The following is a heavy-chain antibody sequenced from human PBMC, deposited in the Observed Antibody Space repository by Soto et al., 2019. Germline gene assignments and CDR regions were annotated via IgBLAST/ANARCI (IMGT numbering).Heavy chain of an antibody. Sequence: SETLSLTCTVSGGSIGSYYWSWIRQPPGKGLEWIGYIYYSGSTNYNPSLKSRVTISVDTSKNQFSLKLSSVTAADTAVYYCARIQYYYDSSGYRRPYYYYGMDVWGQGTTVTDSS. V-gene: IGHV4-59*01. CDR2: IYYSGST. CDR1: GGSIGSYY. CDR3: ARIQYYYDSSGYRRPYYYYGMDV. J-gene: IGHJ6*02. D-gene: IGHD3-22*01.